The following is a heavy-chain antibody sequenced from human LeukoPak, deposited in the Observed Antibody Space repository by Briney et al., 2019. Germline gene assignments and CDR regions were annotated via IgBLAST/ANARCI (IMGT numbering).Heavy chain of an antibody. CDR1: GFIFSDYY. CDR2: ISSSGSTI. CDR3: APVPLYYYGSGSS. V-gene: IGHV3-11*01. J-gene: IGHJ4*02. D-gene: IGHD3-10*01. Sequence: GGSLRLSCAASGFIFSDYYMSWIRQAPGKGLEWISYISSSGSTIYYADSVKGRFTISRDNAKNSLYLQMNSLRAEDTAVYYCAPVPLYYYGSGSSWGQGTLVTVSS.